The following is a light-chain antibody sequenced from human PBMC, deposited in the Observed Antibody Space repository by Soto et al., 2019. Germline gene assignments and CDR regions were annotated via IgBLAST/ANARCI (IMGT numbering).Light chain of an antibody. Sequence: EIVLTQSPGTLSLSPGERATLSCRASQSVSNNYLAWYQQKPGQAPRLLIYGASNRATGIPDRFSGSGSGTDLTLTISRLEPEDFAVYYCQQRSNWPGTFGQGTKVDIK. V-gene: IGKV3D-20*02. CDR1: QSVSNNY. CDR3: QQRSNWPGT. J-gene: IGKJ1*01. CDR2: GAS.